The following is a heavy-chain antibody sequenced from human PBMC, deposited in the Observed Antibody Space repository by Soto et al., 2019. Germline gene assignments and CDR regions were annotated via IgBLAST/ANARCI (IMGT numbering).Heavy chain of an antibody. Sequence: PSETLSLTCAVYGGSFSGYYWSWIRQPPGKGLEWIGEINHSGSTNYNPSLKSRVTISVDTSKNQFSLKLSSVTAADTAVYYCARAHGTGVRESGGIGYWGQGTLVTVSS. CDR3: ARAHGTGVRESGGIGY. V-gene: IGHV4-34*01. J-gene: IGHJ4*02. CDR2: INHSGST. CDR1: GGSFSGYY. D-gene: IGHD3-10*01.